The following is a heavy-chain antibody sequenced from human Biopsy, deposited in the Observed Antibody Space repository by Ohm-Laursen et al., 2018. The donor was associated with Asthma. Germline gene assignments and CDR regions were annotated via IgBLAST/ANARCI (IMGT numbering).Heavy chain of an antibody. Sequence: SLRLSCSASGFTVSTNGMRWVRQPPGKGLEWVSVIYSGGGTYYADSVQGRVTISRDNSKNTLSLQMNSLRAEDTAVYYCARAYGGSFFSGAFDIWGQGTMVTVSS. V-gene: IGHV3-53*01. D-gene: IGHD4-23*01. J-gene: IGHJ3*02. CDR3: ARAYGGSFFSGAFDI. CDR1: GFTVSTNG. CDR2: IYSGGGT.